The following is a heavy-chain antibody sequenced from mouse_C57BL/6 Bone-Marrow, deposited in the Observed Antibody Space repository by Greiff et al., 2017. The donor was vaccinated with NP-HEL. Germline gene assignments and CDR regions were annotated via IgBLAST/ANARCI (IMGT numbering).Heavy chain of an antibody. Sequence: EVLLVESGGGLVQPGASLKLSCAASGFTFSDYGMAWVRQAPRQGPEWVAYISNLAYSIYYADTVTGRVTISTENANNTLYLEMSSLTSEYTCMYYCSRHRDRSCSFADWGQGTLVTVSA. CDR1: GFTFSDYG. CDR2: ISNLAYSI. J-gene: IGHJ3*01. D-gene: IGHD1-1*01. CDR3: SRHRDRSCSFAD. V-gene: IGHV5-15*01.